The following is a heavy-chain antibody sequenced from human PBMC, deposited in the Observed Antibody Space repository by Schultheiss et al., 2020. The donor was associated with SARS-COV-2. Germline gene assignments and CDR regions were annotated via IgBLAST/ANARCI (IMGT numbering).Heavy chain of an antibody. CDR1: GGSISSGGYY. J-gene: IGHJ3*02. Sequence: SQTLSLTCTVSGGSISSGGYYWSWIRQHPGKGLEWIGHIYYSGSTHYNPSLRSRVSMSVDTSKNQFSLKLNSVTAADTAVYYCARDLDYYDSSGWGAFDIWGQGTMVTVSS. CDR3: ARDLDYYDSSGWGAFDI. V-gene: IGHV4-31*03. D-gene: IGHD3-22*01. CDR2: IYYSGST.